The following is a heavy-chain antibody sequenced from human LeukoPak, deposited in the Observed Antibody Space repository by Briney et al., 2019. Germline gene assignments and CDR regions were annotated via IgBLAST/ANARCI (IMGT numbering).Heavy chain of an antibody. CDR1: GFTFSSYS. CDR2: ISSSSSTI. CDR3: ARGPQWELLTQYYYYYYYMDV. V-gene: IGHV3-48*04. Sequence: GGSLRLSCAASGFTFSSYSMNWVRQAPGKGLEWVSYISSSSSTIYYADSVKGRFTISRDNAKNSLYLQMNSLRAEDTAVYYCARGPQWELLTQYYYYYYYMDVWGKGTTVTISS. D-gene: IGHD1-26*01. J-gene: IGHJ6*03.